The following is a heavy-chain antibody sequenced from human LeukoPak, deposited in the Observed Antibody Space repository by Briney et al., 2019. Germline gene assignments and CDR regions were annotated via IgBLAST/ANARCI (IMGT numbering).Heavy chain of an antibody. J-gene: IGHJ4*02. Sequence: SETQSLTCTVSGGSISSYYWSWIRQPPGKGLEWIGYIYYSGSTNYNPSLKSRVTISVDTSKNQFSLKLSSVTAADTAVYYCARGSPGSYYNSDYWGQGTLVTVSS. CDR3: ARGSPGSYYNSDY. CDR2: IYYSGST. V-gene: IGHV4-59*01. CDR1: GGSISSYY. D-gene: IGHD3-10*01.